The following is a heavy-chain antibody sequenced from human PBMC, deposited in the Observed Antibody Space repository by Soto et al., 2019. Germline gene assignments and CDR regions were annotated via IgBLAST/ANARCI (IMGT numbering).Heavy chain of an antibody. CDR2: ISGSGGST. Sequence: GGSLRLSCAASGFTFSSYAMSWVRQAPGKGLEWVSVISGSGGSTYYADSVKGRFTISRDDSKNTLYLQMSSMRAEDTAIYYCAKNYYFDSWGQGTLVTVSS. CDR3: AKNYYFDS. V-gene: IGHV3-23*01. J-gene: IGHJ4*02. CDR1: GFTFSSYA.